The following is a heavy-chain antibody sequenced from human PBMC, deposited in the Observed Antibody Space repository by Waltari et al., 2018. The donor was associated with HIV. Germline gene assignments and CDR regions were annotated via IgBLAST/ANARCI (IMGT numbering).Heavy chain of an antibody. CDR2: MNPNSGNT. J-gene: IGHJ6*02. CDR1: GYPFTSYD. D-gene: IGHD2-2*01. CDR3: ASGARSTSPYSMDV. Sequence: QVQLVQSGAEVKKPGASVKVSCKASGYPFTSYDINWVRQATGQGLEWMGWMNPNSGNTGYAQKFQGRVTMTRNTSISTADMELSSLRSEDTAVYYCASGARSTSPYSMDVWGQGTTVTVSS. V-gene: IGHV1-8*01.